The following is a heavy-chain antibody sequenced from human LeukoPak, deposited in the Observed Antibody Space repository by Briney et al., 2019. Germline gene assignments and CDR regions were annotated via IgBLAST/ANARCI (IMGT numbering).Heavy chain of an antibody. V-gene: IGHV4-38-2*02. J-gene: IGHJ5*02. CDR3: SGRKKGPWFDP. D-gene: IGHD1-14*01. Sequence: SETLSLTCTVSGYSISSGYYWGWIRQPPGKGLEWIGSIYHSGSTNYNPSLKSRVTISVDTSKNQFSLKLSSVTAADTAVYYCSGRKKGPWFDPWGQGTLVTVSS. CDR1: GYSISSGYY. CDR2: IYHSGST.